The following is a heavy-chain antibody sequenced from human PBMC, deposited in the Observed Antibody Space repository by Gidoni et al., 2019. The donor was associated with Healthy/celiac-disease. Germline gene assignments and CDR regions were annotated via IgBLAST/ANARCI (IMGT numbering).Heavy chain of an antibody. Sequence: EVQLVASGGGLVKPGGSLRPSCAASGFTFSSYSMNWVRQAPGKGLEWVSSISSSSSYIYYADSVKGRFTISRDNAKNSLYLQMNSLRAEDTAVYYCARASSSTWGYWGQGTLVTVSS. CDR1: GFTFSSYS. CDR2: ISSSSSYI. D-gene: IGHD6-13*01. V-gene: IGHV3-21*01. CDR3: ARASSSTWGY. J-gene: IGHJ4*02.